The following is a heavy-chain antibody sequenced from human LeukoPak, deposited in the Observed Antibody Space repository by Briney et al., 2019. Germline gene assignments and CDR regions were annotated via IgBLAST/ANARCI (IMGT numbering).Heavy chain of an antibody. V-gene: IGHV1-2*02. CDR1: GYTFTGYY. CDR3: ARDFYYDSSGYYYGNYYYGMDV. D-gene: IGHD3-22*01. CDR2: INPNSGGT. Sequence: ASVKVSCKASGYTFTGYYMHWVRQAPGQGLEWMGWINPNSGGTNYAQKFQGRVTMTRDTSISTAYMELSRLRSDDTAVYYCARDFYYDSSGYYYGNYYYGMDVWGQGTTVTVSS. J-gene: IGHJ6*02.